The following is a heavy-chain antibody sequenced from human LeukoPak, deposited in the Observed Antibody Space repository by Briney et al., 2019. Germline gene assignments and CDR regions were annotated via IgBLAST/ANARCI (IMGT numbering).Heavy chain of an antibody. CDR3: ARARGYYSDGTGFHPCDI. D-gene: IGHD3-22*01. V-gene: IGHV1-69*04. Sequence: ASVKVSCKASGGTFSSYAISWVRQTPGQGLEWMGRIIPILGVTNYAQKFQDRVTITADKFTSAACMELSSLRSEDTAVYYCARARGYYSDGTGFHPCDIWGQGTMVTVSS. CDR2: IIPILGVT. CDR1: GGTFSSYA. J-gene: IGHJ3*02.